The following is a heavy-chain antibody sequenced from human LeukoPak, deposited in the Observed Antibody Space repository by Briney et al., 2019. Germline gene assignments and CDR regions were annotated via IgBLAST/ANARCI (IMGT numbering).Heavy chain of an antibody. V-gene: IGHV3-74*01. CDR3: ARDRDFRIDY. Sequence: GGSLRLSCAASGFTFSSYLMFWVRQAPGKGLAWVSRIKSDGSSTNYADSVKGRFTIPRDNAKNTLYLQMNSLRAEDTAVYYCARDRDFRIDYWGQGTLVTVSS. D-gene: IGHD3-3*01. CDR2: IKSDGSST. CDR1: GFTFSSYL. J-gene: IGHJ4*02.